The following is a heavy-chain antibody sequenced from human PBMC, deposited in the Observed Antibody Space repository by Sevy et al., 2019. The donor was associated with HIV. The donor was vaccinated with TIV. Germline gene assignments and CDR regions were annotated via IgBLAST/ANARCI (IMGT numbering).Heavy chain of an antibody. V-gene: IGHV3-30-3*01. CDR2: ISYDGVYL. D-gene: IGHD6-13*01. CDR1: GFSFSTSA. J-gene: IGHJ5*02. CDR3: ARDHNMAAAGLMT. Sequence: GGSLRLSCAASGFSFSTSAMHWVRQAPGKGLEWLACISYDGVYLHYPDSLRGRFTISRDNSKNTLYLQINSLRAEDTAVYYCARDHNMAAAGLMTWGRGTHVTVSS.